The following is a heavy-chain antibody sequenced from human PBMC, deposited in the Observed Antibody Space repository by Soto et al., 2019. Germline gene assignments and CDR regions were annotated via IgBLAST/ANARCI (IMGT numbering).Heavy chain of an antibody. V-gene: IGHV1-69*13. CDR2: IIPIFGTA. D-gene: IGHD4-17*01. J-gene: IGHJ6*02. Sequence: SVEVSCKASGGTFSSYAISWVRQAPGQGLEWMGGIIPIFGTANYAQKFQGRVTITADESTSTAYMELSSLRSEDTAVYYCARLPAHGDYYYYGMDVWGQGTTVTVSS. CDR3: ARLPAHGDYYYYGMDV. CDR1: GGTFSSYA.